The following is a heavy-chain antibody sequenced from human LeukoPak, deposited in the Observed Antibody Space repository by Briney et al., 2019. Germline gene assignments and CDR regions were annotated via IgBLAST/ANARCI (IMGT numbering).Heavy chain of an antibody. D-gene: IGHD3-22*01. CDR2: INPNSGGT. CDR3: ARVVDHYDSSGYYGYAFDI. J-gene: IGHJ3*02. CDR1: GYTFTGYY. V-gene: IGHV1-2*04. Sequence: AASVKVSCKASGYTFTGYYMHWVRQAPGQGLEWMGWINPNSGGTNYAQKFQGWVTMTRDTSISTAYMELSRLRSDDTAVYYCARVVDHYDSSGYYGYAFDIWGQGTMVTVSS.